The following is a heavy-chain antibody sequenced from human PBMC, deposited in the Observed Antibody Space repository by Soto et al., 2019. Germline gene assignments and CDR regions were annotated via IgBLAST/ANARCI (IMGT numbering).Heavy chain of an antibody. D-gene: IGHD6-19*01. CDR2: VSHDGRNT. J-gene: IGHJ4*02. Sequence: ESGGGVVQPGRSLRLSCAASGFTFSDYAMHWVRQAPGKGLEWVAVVSHDGRNTHYADSVKGRFTISRDSSKNTVSLEMTTLRAKNTAVYSCAKGGRQWLVTSDFNYWGQGALVTVSS. CDR3: AKGGRQWLVTSDFNY. V-gene: IGHV3-30*18. CDR1: GFTFSDYA.